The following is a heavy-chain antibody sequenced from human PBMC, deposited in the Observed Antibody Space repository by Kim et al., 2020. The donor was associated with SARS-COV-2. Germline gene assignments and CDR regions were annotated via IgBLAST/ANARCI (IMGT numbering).Heavy chain of an antibody. D-gene: IGHD3-10*01. V-gene: IGHV1-8*01. CDR2: MNPNSGNT. Sequence: ASVKVSCKASGYTFTSYDINWVRQATGQGLEWMGWMNPNSGNTGYAQKFQGRVTMTRNTSISTAYMELSSLRSEDTAVYYCARGLYSYGSGSYLRWENYYYYGMDVWGQGTTVTVSS. CDR1: GYTFTSYD. J-gene: IGHJ6*02. CDR3: ARGLYSYGSGSYLRWENYYYYGMDV.